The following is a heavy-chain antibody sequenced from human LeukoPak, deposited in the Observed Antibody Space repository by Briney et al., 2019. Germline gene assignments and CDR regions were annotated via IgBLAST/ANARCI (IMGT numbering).Heavy chain of an antibody. V-gene: IGHV1-8*03. J-gene: IGHJ5*02. Sequence: ASVKVSCKASGYTFTNYDIHWVRQATGQGLEWMGWMNPYSANTGYAQNFQGRITITRNTSISTAYMELSSLRSEDTAVYYCARTQQLVLRSPLDPWGQGTLVTVSP. CDR3: ARTQQLVLRSPLDP. CDR1: GYTFTNYD. D-gene: IGHD6-13*01. CDR2: MNPYSANT.